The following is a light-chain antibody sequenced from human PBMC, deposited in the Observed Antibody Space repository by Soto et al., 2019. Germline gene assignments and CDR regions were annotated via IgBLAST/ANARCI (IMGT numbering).Light chain of an antibody. J-gene: IGLJ1*01. CDR3: QSYASSLSGYV. CDR2: GNS. Sequence: QSVLTQPPSVSGAPGQRVTISCTGRSSNIGANYDVHWYQHLPGTAPKLLIYGNSNRPSGVPDRFSGSKSGTSASLAITGLQAEDEADYYCQSYASSLSGYVVGTGT. CDR1: SSNIGANYD. V-gene: IGLV1-40*01.